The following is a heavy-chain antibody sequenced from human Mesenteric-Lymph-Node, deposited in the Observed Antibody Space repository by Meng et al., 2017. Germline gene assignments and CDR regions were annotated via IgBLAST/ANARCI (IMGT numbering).Heavy chain of an antibody. J-gene: IGHJ4*02. V-gene: IGHV3-48*01. CDR2: ISSSGSTI. CDR3: ARAGVGARDSSGWYLSSPDY. Sequence: GESLKISCAASGFTFSSYEMNWVRQAPGKGLEWVSYISSSGSTIYYADSVKGRFTISRDNSKNTLYLQMNSLRAEDTAVYYCARAGVGARDSSGWYLSSPDYWGQGTLVTVSS. D-gene: IGHD6-19*01. CDR1: GFTFSSYE.